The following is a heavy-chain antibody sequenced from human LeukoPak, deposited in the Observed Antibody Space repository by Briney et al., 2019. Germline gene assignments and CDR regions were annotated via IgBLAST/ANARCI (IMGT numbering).Heavy chain of an antibody. J-gene: IGHJ4*02. Sequence: ASVKVSCKASGGTFSSYAISWVRQAPGQGLEWMGGIIPIFGTANYAQKFQGRVTITADESTSTAYMELSSLRSEDTAVYYCARGYSGYDLWLIDYWGQGTLVTVSS. CDR1: GGTFSSYA. CDR2: IIPIFGTA. CDR3: ARGYSGYDLWLIDY. V-gene: IGHV1-69*13. D-gene: IGHD5-12*01.